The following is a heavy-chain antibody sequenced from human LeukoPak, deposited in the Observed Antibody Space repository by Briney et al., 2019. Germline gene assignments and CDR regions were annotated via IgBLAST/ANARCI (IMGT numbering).Heavy chain of an antibody. V-gene: IGHV4-59*08. D-gene: IGHD1-26*01. CDR2: IYYSGST. CDR3: ARWSGGYNPYYFDY. CDR1: GGSISSYY. J-gene: IGHJ4*02. Sequence: SETLSLTCTVSGGSISSYYWSWIRQPPGKGREWIGYIYYSGSTNYNPSLKSRVTISVDTSKNQFSLKLSSVTAADTAVYYCARWSGGYNPYYFDYWGQGTLVTVSS.